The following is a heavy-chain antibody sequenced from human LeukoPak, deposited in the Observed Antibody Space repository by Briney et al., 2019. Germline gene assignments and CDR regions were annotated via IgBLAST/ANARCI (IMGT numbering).Heavy chain of an antibody. CDR2: ISAYNGNT. J-gene: IGHJ4*02. CDR3: ARGTRSVVVVPAASLDY. D-gene: IGHD2-2*01. V-gene: IGHV1-18*01. Sequence: GTSVKVSCKASGYTFTSYGISWVRQAPGQGLEWMGWISAYNGNTNYAQKLQGRVTMTTDTSTSTAYMELNRLRSDDTAVYYCARGTRSVVVVPAASLDYWGQGTLVTVSS. CDR1: GYTFTSYG.